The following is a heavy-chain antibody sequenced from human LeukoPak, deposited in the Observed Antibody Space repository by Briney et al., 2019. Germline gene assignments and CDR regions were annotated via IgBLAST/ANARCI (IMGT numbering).Heavy chain of an antibody. CDR2: TRNKANSYTT. CDR3: ARVYSTSWSGSYFDC. Sequence: GGSLRLSCAASGFTFSDHYMDWVRKAPGKGLEWVGRTRNKANSYTTEYAASVKGRFTISRDDSKNSLFLQMNSLKTEDTAVYYCARVYSTSWSGSYFDCWGQGTLVTVSS. D-gene: IGHD2-2*01. J-gene: IGHJ4*02. V-gene: IGHV3-72*01. CDR1: GFTFSDHY.